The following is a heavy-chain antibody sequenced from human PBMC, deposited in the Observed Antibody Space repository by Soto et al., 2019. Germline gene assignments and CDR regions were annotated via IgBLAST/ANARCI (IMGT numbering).Heavy chain of an antibody. CDR2: VYYSGNT. CDR1: GGSFNANY. D-gene: IGHD6-13*01. V-gene: IGHV4-59*01. J-gene: IGHJ6*03. Sequence: SETLSLTCAVSGGSFNANYWSWIRQPPGKGLEWIGYVYYSGNTNYNPSLESRVTISVDTSRNRFSLNLTSATAADTAVYYCARKGAAASYAHYYMDVWGRGTAVTVSS. CDR3: ARKGAAASYAHYYMDV.